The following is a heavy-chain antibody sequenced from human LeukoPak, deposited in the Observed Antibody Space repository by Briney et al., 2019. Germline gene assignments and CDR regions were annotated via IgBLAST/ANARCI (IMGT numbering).Heavy chain of an antibody. Sequence: SETLSLTCTVSGDSISSHYWSWVRQPAGKGLEWVGHIYISGTTNYNPSLKSRVTMSVDTSKTQFSLKLSSVTAADTAVYYCARESERYSHIFDYWGQGTLVTVSS. D-gene: IGHD1-1*01. CDR3: ARESERYSHIFDY. J-gene: IGHJ4*02. CDR1: GDSISSHY. V-gene: IGHV4-4*07. CDR2: IYISGTT.